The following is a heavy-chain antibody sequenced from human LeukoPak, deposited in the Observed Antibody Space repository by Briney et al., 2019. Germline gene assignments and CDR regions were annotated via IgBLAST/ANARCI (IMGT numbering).Heavy chain of an antibody. Sequence: PGGSLRLSCAASGFTFSSYAMSWVRQAPGKGLEWVSGISWNSGSIGYADSVKGRFTTSRDNAKNSLYLQMNSLRAEDTALYYCAKDMAQYGVVVPAASLARGAGWGYYYYGMDVWGQGTTVTVSS. V-gene: IGHV3-9*01. CDR3: AKDMAQYGVVVPAASLARGAGWGYYYYGMDV. CDR1: GFTFSSYA. J-gene: IGHJ6*02. CDR2: ISWNSGSI. D-gene: IGHD2-2*01.